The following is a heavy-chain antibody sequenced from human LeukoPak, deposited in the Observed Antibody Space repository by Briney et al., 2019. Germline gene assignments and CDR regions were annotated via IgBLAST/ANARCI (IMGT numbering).Heavy chain of an antibody. D-gene: IGHD3-10*01. CDR2: IYSGGST. Sequence: PGGSLGLSCAASGFTVSSDYMSWVRQAPGKGLEWGSIIYSGGSTYYADSVKGRFTISRDNSKNMLYLQMSNLKAEDTAVYYCARDRGILPYGMDVWGQGTTVTVSS. J-gene: IGHJ6*02. CDR1: GFTVSSDY. CDR3: ARDRGILPYGMDV. V-gene: IGHV3-66*01.